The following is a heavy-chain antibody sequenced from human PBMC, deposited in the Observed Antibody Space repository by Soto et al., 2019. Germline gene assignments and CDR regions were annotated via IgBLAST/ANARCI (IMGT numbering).Heavy chain of an antibody. CDR3: ARQGGTKGIRAFDI. CDR2: IYYSGST. V-gene: IGHV4-59*08. CDR1: GGSISSCY. D-gene: IGHD2-15*01. Sequence: QVQLQESGPGLVKHSETLCLTCTVSGGSISSCYWSWIRQSPGKGLVWIGYIYYSGSTNYNPSLKGRVIISVDTSKNQFSLKLSSVTAADTAIYYCARQGGTKGIRAFDIWGQGTTVTVSS. J-gene: IGHJ3*02.